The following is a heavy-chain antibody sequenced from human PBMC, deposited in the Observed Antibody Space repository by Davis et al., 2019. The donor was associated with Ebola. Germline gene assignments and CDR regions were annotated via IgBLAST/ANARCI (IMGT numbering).Heavy chain of an antibody. Sequence: ASVKVSCKASGYTFTTYPMNWVRQAPGQGLEWMGWINTNTGNPTYAQGFTGRFVFSLDTSVNTAYLQISSLKAEDTAVDYCARESYSSGWYEFDYWGQGTLVTVSS. CDR3: ARESYSSGWYEFDY. J-gene: IGHJ4*02. D-gene: IGHD6-19*01. V-gene: IGHV7-4-1*02. CDR1: GYTFTTYP. CDR2: INTNTGNP.